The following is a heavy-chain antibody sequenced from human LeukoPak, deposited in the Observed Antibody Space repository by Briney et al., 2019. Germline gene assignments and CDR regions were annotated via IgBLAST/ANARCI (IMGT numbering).Heavy chain of an antibody. V-gene: IGHV4-59*01. J-gene: IGHJ3*02. D-gene: IGHD3-10*01. CDR1: GGSISSYY. CDR2: IYYSGST. CDR3: AREKRIIIIRGVSRRRAFDI. Sequence: RTSETLSLTCTVSGGSISSYYWSWIRQPPGKGLEWIGYIYYSGSTNYNPSLKSRVTISADTSKNQFSLKLSSVTAADTAMYYCAREKRIIIIRGVSRRRAFDIWGQGTMVTVSS.